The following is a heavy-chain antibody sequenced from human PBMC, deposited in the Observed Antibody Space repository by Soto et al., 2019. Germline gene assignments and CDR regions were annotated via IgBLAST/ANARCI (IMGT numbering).Heavy chain of an antibody. V-gene: IGHV1-24*01. D-gene: IGHD3-22*01. CDR2: FDPEDGET. Sequence: ASVKVSCKVSGYTLTELSMHWVRQAPGKGLEWMGGFDPEDGETIYAQKFQGRVTMTEDTSTDTAYMELSSLRSEDTAVYYCAAMYYYDSSGYYWYLNWGQGTLVTVSS. CDR3: AAMYYYDSSGYYWYLN. J-gene: IGHJ4*02. CDR1: GYTLTELS.